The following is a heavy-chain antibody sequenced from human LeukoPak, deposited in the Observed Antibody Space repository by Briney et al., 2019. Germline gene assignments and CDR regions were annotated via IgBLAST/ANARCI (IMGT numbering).Heavy chain of an antibody. CDR2: IYYSGST. V-gene: IGHV4-39*02. Sequence: SETLSLTCTVSGGSISSSSYYWGWIRQPPGKGLEWIGSIYYSGSTYYNPSLKSRVTISVDTSKNQFSLKLSSVTAADTAVYYCARDFAVGAWAFDIWGQGTMVTVSS. D-gene: IGHD1-26*01. J-gene: IGHJ3*02. CDR1: GGSISSSSYY. CDR3: ARDFAVGAWAFDI.